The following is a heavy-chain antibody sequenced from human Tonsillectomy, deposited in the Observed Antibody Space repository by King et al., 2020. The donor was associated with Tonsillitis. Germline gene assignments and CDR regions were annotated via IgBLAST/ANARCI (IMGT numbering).Heavy chain of an antibody. V-gene: IGHV3-23*04. D-gene: IGHD1-7*01. Sequence: VQLVESGGGLVQPGGSLRLSCAASGFTFRSYAMSWVRQAPGKGLEWVSGITDSGNNTYSADSVKGRFTISRDNSKNTLYLQMNSLRAEDTAVYYCAKDLLELEYFDYWGQGALVTVSS. J-gene: IGHJ4*02. CDR1: GFTFRSYA. CDR3: AKDLLELEYFDY. CDR2: ITDSGNNT.